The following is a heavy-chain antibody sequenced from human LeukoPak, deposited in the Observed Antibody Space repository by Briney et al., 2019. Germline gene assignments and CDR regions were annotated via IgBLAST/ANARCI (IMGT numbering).Heavy chain of an antibody. V-gene: IGHV3-23*01. D-gene: IGHD1-1*01. CDR3: AKGGLGTGTTFRWFDP. CDR1: GFTFSSYA. J-gene: IGHJ5*02. Sequence: PGGSLRLSCAASGFTFSSYAVSWVRQAAGKGLEWVSAISGSGVATFYAGSVQGRFTVSRDNSKNTLYLQMNSLRAEDTAVYYCAKGGLGTGTTFRWFDPWGQGTLVTVSS. CDR2: ISGSGVAT.